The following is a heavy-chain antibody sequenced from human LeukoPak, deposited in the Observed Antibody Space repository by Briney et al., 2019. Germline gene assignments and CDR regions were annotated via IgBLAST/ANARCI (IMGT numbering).Heavy chain of an antibody. V-gene: IGHV3-7*01. CDR1: EWTFSSYW. Sequence: PGGSLRLSCAASEWTFSSYWMSWVRQAPGKGLEWVANIKQDGGQIYYLESVKGRFTVSRDNAKNSLYLQMNSLRAEDTAVYYCARLGARQMLEYWGQGTLVTVSS. J-gene: IGHJ4*02. CDR3: ARLGARQMLEY. D-gene: IGHD4-17*01. CDR2: IKQDGGQI.